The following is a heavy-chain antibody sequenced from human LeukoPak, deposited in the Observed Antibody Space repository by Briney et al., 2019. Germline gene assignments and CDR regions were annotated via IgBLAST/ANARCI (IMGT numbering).Heavy chain of an antibody. V-gene: IGHV3-23*01. CDR3: ARYCSSTSCYSGFGY. D-gene: IGHD2-2*01. J-gene: IGHJ4*02. CDR1: GFTFSSYA. Sequence: RPGGSLRLSCAASGFTFSSYAMSWVRQAPGKGLEWVSAVVGSGASTYYAASVKGRFTISRDNAKNSLYLQMNSLRAEDTAVYYCARYCSSTSCYSGFGYWGQGTLVTVSS. CDR2: VVGSGAST.